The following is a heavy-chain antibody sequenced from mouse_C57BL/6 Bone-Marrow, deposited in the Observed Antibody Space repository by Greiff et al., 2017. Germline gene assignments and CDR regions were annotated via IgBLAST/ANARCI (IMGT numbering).Heavy chain of an antibody. CDR3: ARDYYYYAMDY. J-gene: IGHJ4*01. V-gene: IGHV1-50*01. CDR1: GYTFTSYW. CDR2: IDPSDSYT. Sequence: QVKLQQPGAELVKPGASVKLSCKASGYTFTSYWMQWVKQRPGQGLEWIGEIDPSDSYTNYNQKFKGKATLTVDTSSSTAYMQLSSLTSEDSAVYYCARDYYYYAMDYWGQGTSVTVSS. D-gene: IGHD2-13*01.